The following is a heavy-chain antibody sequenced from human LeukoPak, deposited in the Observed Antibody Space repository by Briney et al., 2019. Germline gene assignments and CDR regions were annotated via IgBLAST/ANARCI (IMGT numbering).Heavy chain of an antibody. CDR2: ISAYNGNT. Sequence: ASVKVSCKASGYTFTSYGISWVRQAPGQGLQWMGWISAYNGNTNYAQKLQGRVTMTTDTSTSTAYMELRSLRSDDTAVYYCAREQYSSAWYGIDYWGKGTLVTVSS. J-gene: IGHJ4*02. CDR1: GYTFTSYG. V-gene: IGHV1-18*01. D-gene: IGHD6-19*01. CDR3: AREQYSSAWYGIDY.